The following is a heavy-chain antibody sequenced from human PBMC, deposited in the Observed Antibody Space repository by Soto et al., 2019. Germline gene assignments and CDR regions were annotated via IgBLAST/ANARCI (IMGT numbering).Heavy chain of an antibody. CDR1: GFTFSSYG. V-gene: IGHV3-33*01. CDR3: AREGYYDSSGYKAFDY. J-gene: IGHJ4*02. CDR2: IWYDGSNK. D-gene: IGHD3-22*01. Sequence: QVPLVESGGGVVQPGRSLRLSCAASGFTFSSYGMHWVRQAPGKGLEWVAVIWYDGSNKYYADSVKGRFTISRDNSKNTLYLQMNSLRAEDTAVYYCAREGYYDSSGYKAFDYWGQGTLVTVSS.